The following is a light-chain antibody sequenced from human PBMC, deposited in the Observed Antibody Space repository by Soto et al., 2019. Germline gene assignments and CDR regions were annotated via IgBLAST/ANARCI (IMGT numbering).Light chain of an antibody. CDR1: QSVSSY. CDR3: QQRSNWPST. CDR2: DAS. J-gene: IGKJ4*01. V-gene: IGKV3-11*01. Sequence: EIVLTQSPATLSLSPGERAALSCRASQSVSSYLAWYQQKPGQAPRLLIYDASKRATGIPARFSGSGSGTDFTLTISSLAPEDVAVYFCQQRSNWPSTFGGGTKVEI.